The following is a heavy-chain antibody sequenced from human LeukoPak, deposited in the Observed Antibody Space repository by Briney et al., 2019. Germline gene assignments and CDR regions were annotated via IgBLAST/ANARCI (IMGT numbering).Heavy chain of an antibody. CDR3: ARDLGFGYCSSTSCLDAFDI. J-gene: IGHJ3*02. D-gene: IGHD2-2*01. CDR2: INPNSGGT. Sequence: ASVKVSCKASGYTFTGYYMHWVRQAPGQELEWMGWINPNSGGTNYAQKFQGRVTMTRDTSISTAYMELSRLRSDDTAVYYCARDLGFGYCSSTSCLDAFDIWGQGTMVTVSS. V-gene: IGHV1-2*02. CDR1: GYTFTGYY.